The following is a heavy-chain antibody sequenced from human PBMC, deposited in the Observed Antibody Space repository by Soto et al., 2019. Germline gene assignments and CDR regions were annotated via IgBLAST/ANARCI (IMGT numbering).Heavy chain of an antibody. J-gene: IGHJ4*02. D-gene: IGHD2-15*01. CDR1: GYTLTSYS. CDR3: ARDPQGYCSGGRCYHFDY. CDR2: INPSGDNI. Sequence: QVQLVQSGAEVKKPGASVMVSCKASGYTLTSYSMHWVRQAPGQGLEWMGIINPSGDNIRYAQNFQGRVTMTRDTSTSTVYLELSSLRSEDTAIYYCARDPQGYCSGGRCYHFDYWGQGTLVTVSS. V-gene: IGHV1-46*01.